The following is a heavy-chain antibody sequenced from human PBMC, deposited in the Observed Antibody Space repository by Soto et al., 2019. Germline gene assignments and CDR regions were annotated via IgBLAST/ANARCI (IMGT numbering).Heavy chain of an antibody. CDR2: ISYDGSNK. CDR1: GFTFSSYG. CDR3: AKDGALRMDYGSETYYYYYMDV. D-gene: IGHD3-10*01. J-gene: IGHJ6*03. V-gene: IGHV3-30*18. Sequence: QVQLVESGGGVVQPGGSLRLSCAASGFTFSSYGMHWVRQAPGKGLEWVAVISYDGSNKYYADSVKGRFTISRDNSKNTLYLQMNSLRAEDTAVYYCAKDGALRMDYGSETYYYYYMDVWGKGTTVTVSS.